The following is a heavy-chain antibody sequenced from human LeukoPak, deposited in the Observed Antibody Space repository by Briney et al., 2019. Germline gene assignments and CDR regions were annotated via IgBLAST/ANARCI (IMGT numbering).Heavy chain of an antibody. CDR1: GYTFTGYF. Sequence: ASVKVSCKTSGYTFTGYFIHWVRQAPGQGLEWMGWINPDSGGTNFAQKFQGRVTVSMDTSISTAYMELSRLRSDDTAVYYCAKESRGWYFDYWGQGTLVTVSS. CDR3: AKESRGWYFDY. J-gene: IGHJ4*02. CDR2: INPDSGGT. D-gene: IGHD6-19*01. V-gene: IGHV1-2*02.